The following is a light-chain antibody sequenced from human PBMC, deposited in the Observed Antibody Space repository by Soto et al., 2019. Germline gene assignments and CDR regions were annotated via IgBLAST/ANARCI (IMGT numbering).Light chain of an antibody. J-gene: IGLJ3*02. V-gene: IGLV1-40*01. Sequence: QSALTQPPSVSGAPGQRVTISCTGTSSNIGAGYDVHWYQHLPGTAPKLLIYGNTNRPSGIPDRFSGSKSGTSASLAITGLQAEDEADYHCQSYDSSLSGWVFGGGTKLTVL. CDR2: GNT. CDR1: SSNIGAGYD. CDR3: QSYDSSLSGWV.